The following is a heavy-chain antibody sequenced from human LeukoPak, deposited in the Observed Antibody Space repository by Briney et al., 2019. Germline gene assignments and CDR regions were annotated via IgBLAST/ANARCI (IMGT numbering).Heavy chain of an antibody. V-gene: IGHV3-53*01. CDR1: GFTVSSNY. CDR2: IYSRGST. CDR3: ARVYDSSGYYYRFWYFDL. D-gene: IGHD3-22*01. J-gene: IGHJ2*01. Sequence: GGSLRLSCAASGFTVSSNYMSWVRQAPGKGLEWVSVIYSRGSTYYADSMKGRFSISRDNSRNTLYLQMNSLRAEDTAVYYCARVYDSSGYYYRFWYFDLWGRGTLVTVSS.